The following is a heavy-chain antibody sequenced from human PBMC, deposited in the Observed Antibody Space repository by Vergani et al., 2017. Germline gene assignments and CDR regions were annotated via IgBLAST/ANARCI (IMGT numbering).Heavy chain of an antibody. J-gene: IGHJ5*02. CDR2: IYWNDDK. D-gene: IGHD4-17*01. V-gene: IGHV2-5*01. Sequence: QITLKESGPTLIKPTQNLTLTCTFSGFSLDTGGVGVGWIRQPPGKGLEWVALIYWNDDKRYSSSLKPRLILTKDTTKNQLVLTLTNVVPADTATYYCARLSKRCGDSVWDSRFDPVWQGTLVIVVS. CDR1: GFSLDTGGVG. CDR3: ARLSKRCGDSVWDSRFDP.